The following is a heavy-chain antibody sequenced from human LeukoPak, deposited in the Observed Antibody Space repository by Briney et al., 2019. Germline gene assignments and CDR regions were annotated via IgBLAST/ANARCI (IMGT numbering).Heavy chain of an antibody. CDR1: GFTFSRYA. CDR3: ARDDNWAFDY. Sequence: GGSLRLSCTASGFTFSRYALNCVRQAPGKGLEWVSYISRTNEIHDADSVKGRFTISRDDAKNSLYLQMNSLRVDDTAVYYCARDDNWAFDYWGQGTLVTVSS. D-gene: IGHD1-1*01. CDR2: ISRTNEI. J-gene: IGHJ4*02. V-gene: IGHV3-21*05.